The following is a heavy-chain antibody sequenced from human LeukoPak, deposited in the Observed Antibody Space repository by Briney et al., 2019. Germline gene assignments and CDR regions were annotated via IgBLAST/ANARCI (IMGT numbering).Heavy chain of an antibody. V-gene: IGHV3-21*01. CDR1: GFSFSRHN. Sequence: GGSLRLSCAASGFSFSRHNMNWVRQTPMKGLEWVSSIGSDGSYIYYADSVQGRFTISRDNAKNSLYLQMNSLTAEDTAVYYCARKMKTGDRVGSFDIWGQGTMVTVSS. J-gene: IGHJ3*02. CDR3: ARKMKTGDRVGSFDI. CDR2: IGSDGSYI. D-gene: IGHD1-1*01.